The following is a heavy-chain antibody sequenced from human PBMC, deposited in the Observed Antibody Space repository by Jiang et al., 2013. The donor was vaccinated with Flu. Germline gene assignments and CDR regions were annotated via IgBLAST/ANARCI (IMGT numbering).Heavy chain of an antibody. Sequence: VQLVESGGGLVQPGGSLRLSCAASGFIFSDYYMDWVRQAPGKGLEWISRIRKKTKSYTTEYAASVRGRFTISRDDSKNSVYLQMSSLKTEDTAVYYCVRGDLGGFEYGMDVWGQGTTVTVS. CDR2: IRKKTKSYTT. D-gene: IGHD2/OR15-2a*01. J-gene: IGHJ6*02. CDR1: GFIFSDYY. CDR3: VRGDLGGFEYGMDV. V-gene: IGHV3-72*01.